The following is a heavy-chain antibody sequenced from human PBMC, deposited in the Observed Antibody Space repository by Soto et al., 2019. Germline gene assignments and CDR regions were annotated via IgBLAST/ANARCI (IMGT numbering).Heavy chain of an antibody. J-gene: IGHJ4*02. V-gene: IGHV3-21*01. CDR3: ASHGGTTSPSY. D-gene: IGHD1-7*01. CDR2: ITSSSSYI. CDR1: GFTFSIYS. Sequence: EVQLVESGGGLVKPGGSLRLSCATSGFTFSIYSMNWVRQAPGKGLEWVSSITSSSSYIYYADSVKGRFTISRDNAKNSLYLQMNSLRAEDTAIYYCASHGGTTSPSYWGQGTLVTVSS.